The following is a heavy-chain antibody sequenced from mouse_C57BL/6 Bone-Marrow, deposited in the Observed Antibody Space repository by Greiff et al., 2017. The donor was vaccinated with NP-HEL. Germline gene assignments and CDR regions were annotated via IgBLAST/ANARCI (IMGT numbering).Heavy chain of an antibody. D-gene: IGHD2-5*01. V-gene: IGHV1-82*01. Sequence: QVQLQQSGPELVKPGASVKISCKASGYAFSSSWMNWVKQRPGKGLEWIGRIYPGDGDTNYNGKFKGKATLTADKSSSTAYMQLSSLTSEDSAVYFCAHYSNYGGFSWFAYWGQGTLVTVSA. J-gene: IGHJ3*01. CDR2: IYPGDGDT. CDR3: AHYSNYGGFSWFAY. CDR1: GYAFSSSW.